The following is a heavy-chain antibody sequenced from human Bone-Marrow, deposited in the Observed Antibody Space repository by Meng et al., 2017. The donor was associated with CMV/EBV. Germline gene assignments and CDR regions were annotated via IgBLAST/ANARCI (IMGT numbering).Heavy chain of an antibody. CDR1: GFTFSSYA. V-gene: IGHV3-30-3*01. J-gene: IGHJ6*02. Sequence: GESLKISCAASGFTFSSYAMHWVRQAPGKGLEWVAVISYDGSNKYYADSVKGRFTISRDNSKNTLYLQMNSLRAEDTAVYYCARDGAPGGWVKYQLLLHYYYYGMDVWGQGTTVTVSS. D-gene: IGHD2-2*01. CDR3: ARDGAPGGWVKYQLLLHYYYYGMDV. CDR2: ISYDGSNK.